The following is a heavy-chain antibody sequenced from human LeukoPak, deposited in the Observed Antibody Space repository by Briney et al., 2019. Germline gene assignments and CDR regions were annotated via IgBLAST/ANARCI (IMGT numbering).Heavy chain of an antibody. V-gene: IGHV4-4*02. D-gene: IGHD1-14*01. CDR3: AREILGGFNPGAY. J-gene: IGHJ4*02. CDR1: LDSTTSNF. CDR2: IHRSGSP. Sequence: SETLSLTCTVSLDSTTSNFWSWVRQPPGKGLEWIGEIHRSGSPNYNPSLQSRVTISIDRSRNQIVLELSSVTATDTAFYYCAREILGGFNPGAYWGQGTLVTVSS.